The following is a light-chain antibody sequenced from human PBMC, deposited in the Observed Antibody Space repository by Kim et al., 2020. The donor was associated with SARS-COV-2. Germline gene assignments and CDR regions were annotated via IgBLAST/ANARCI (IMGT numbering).Light chain of an antibody. Sequence: EIVLTQSPATLSLSPGERATLSCRASQSVSIYLAWYQQKPGQAPRLLIHDASNRATGIPPRFRGSGSGTDFTLTISSLEPEDFALYYCQQRADWPVTFGEGTKVDIK. CDR1: QSVSIY. CDR2: DAS. J-gene: IGKJ4*01. CDR3: QQRADWPVT. V-gene: IGKV3-11*01.